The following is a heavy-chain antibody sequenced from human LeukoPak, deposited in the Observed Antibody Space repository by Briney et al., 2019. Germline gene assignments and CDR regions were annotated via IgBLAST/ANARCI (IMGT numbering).Heavy chain of an antibody. J-gene: IGHJ6*02. Sequence: GGSLRLSCAASGFTFSTYDMHWVRQVTGKGLEWVSAIGTGDDTYYLGSVKGRFTISRENAKNVFFLQMSSLRAEDTAVYYCAREIRETVVTRHYYYGIDVWGQGTTVTVSS. CDR3: AREIRETVVTRHYYYGIDV. V-gene: IGHV3-13*01. D-gene: IGHD2-15*01. CDR2: IGTGDDT. CDR1: GFTFSTYD.